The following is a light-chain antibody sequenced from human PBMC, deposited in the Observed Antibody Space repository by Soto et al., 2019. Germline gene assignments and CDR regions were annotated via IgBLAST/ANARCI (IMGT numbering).Light chain of an antibody. Sequence: DIQMTQSPSSLSASVGDRVTITCRASQSISRNLNWYQHKPGKAPKLLIYVASSLQNGVPSRFSGGGSGTEFTLSISCLQPEDFGTYYSQQSYTTASITFGQGTRLEIK. CDR3: QQSYTTASIT. CDR2: VAS. V-gene: IGKV1-39*01. J-gene: IGKJ5*01. CDR1: QSISRN.